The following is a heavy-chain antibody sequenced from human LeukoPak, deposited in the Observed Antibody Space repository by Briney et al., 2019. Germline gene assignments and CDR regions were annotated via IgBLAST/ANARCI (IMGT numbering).Heavy chain of an antibody. D-gene: IGHD5-24*01. CDR2: INPNSGGT. CDR1: GYTFTGYY. V-gene: IGHV1-2*02. J-gene: IGHJ4*02. Sequence: GASVKVSCKASGYTFTGYYMHWVRQAPGQGLEWMGWINPNSGGTNYAQKFQGRVTMTRDTSISTAYMELSRLRSDDTAVYYCARGEGVEMATVPLDYWGQGTLVTVSS. CDR3: ARGEGVEMATVPLDY.